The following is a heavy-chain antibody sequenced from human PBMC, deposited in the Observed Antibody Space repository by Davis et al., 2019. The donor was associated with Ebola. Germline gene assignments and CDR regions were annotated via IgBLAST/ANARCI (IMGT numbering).Heavy chain of an antibody. CDR3: ARAGIGYCSSISCYAQVDY. CDR2: INGDESSR. CDR1: GFTFSNYW. D-gene: IGHD2-2*03. Sequence: GESLKISCTASGFTFSNYWMHWVRQAPGKGLVWVSRINGDESSRNYADTVKGRFTISRDNAKNTLYLQMNSLRAEDMAVYYCARAGIGYCSSISCYAQVDYWGQGTLVTVSS. V-gene: IGHV3-74*01. J-gene: IGHJ4*02.